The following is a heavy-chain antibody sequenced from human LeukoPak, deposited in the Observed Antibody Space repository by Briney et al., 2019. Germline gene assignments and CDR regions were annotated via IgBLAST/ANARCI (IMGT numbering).Heavy chain of an antibody. V-gene: IGHV1-46*01. CDR1: GYTFTSYY. CDR3: ARRRIEDYCDSSASFDS. Sequence: ASVKVSCKASGYTFTSYYMHWVRQPPAQGLEWMGIINPSDGSTRYAQKFQGRVTMTRDTSTSTVYMELSSLRSEDTAVYYCARRRIEDYCDSSASFDSWGQGKLVTVSS. D-gene: IGHD3-22*01. CDR2: INPSDGST. J-gene: IGHJ4*02.